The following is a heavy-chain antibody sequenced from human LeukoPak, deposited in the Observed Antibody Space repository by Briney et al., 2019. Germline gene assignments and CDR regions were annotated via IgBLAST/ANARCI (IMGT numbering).Heavy chain of an antibody. V-gene: IGHV3-74*01. CDR1: EFTFSSYW. D-gene: IGHD6-19*01. CDR2: INPDGRTI. Sequence: TGGSLRLSCAASEFTFSSYWMHWVRQAPGKGLVWVSRINPDGRTISYADSVKDRFAISRDNAKNTLYLQMNSLRAEDTAVYYCVRVAVGEYHFDHWGQGTLVTVSS. J-gene: IGHJ4*02. CDR3: VRVAVGEYHFDH.